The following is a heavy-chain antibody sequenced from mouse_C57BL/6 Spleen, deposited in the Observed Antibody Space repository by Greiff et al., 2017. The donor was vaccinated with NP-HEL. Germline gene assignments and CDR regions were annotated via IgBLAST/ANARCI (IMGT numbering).Heavy chain of an antibody. CDR3: ARWGYDYDGAWFAY. CDR2: IYPGDGDT. D-gene: IGHD2-4*01. J-gene: IGHJ3*01. Sequence: QVQLQQSGPELVKPGASVKISCKASGYAFSSSWMNWVKQRPGTGLEWIGRIYPGDGDTNYNGKFKGKATLTADKSSSTAYMQLSSLTSEDSAVYCCARWGYDYDGAWFAYWGQGTLVTVSA. V-gene: IGHV1-82*01. CDR1: GYAFSSSW.